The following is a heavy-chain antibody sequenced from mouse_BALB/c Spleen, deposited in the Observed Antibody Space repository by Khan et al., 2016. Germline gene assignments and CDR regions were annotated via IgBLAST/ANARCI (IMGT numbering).Heavy chain of an antibody. CDR3: LRGYGNYVRSWFVY. J-gene: IGHJ3*01. V-gene: IGHV1S136*01. CDR2: INPYNDGT. CDR1: GYTFTNYV. D-gene: IGHD2-10*02. Sequence: VQLQQSGPELVKPGASVKMSCKAAGYTFTNYVMYWVKQKPGQGLEWIGYINPYNDGTKYNEKFKGKATLTSDKSSSTAYMELSSLTSEDSAVXYCLRGYGNYVRSWFVYWGQGTLVTVSA.